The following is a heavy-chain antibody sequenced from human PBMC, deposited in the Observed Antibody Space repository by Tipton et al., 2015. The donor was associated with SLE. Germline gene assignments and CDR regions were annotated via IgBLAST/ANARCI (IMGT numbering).Heavy chain of an antibody. J-gene: IGHJ3*02. CDR3: ARGYRVGDYGDLWAFDI. Sequence: TLSLTCTVPGGSISSHYWSWIRQPPGKGLEWIGYIYYSGSTNYNPSLKSRVTISVDTSKNQFSLKLSSVTAADTAVYYCARGYRVGDYGDLWAFDIWGQGTMVTVSS. CDR1: GGSISSHY. V-gene: IGHV4-59*11. D-gene: IGHD4-17*01. CDR2: IYYSGST.